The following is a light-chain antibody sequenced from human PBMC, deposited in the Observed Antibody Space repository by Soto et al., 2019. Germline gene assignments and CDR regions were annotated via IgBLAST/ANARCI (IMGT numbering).Light chain of an antibody. V-gene: IGKV3-11*01. CDR2: DAS. CDR1: QSVSSY. Sequence: EIVLTQSPATLSLSPGERATLSCRASQSVSSYLAWYQQKPGQAPRLLIYDASNRATGIPARFSGSGSGTDYTLTISSLAPEDFAVYYCHQRSNWPRTFGQGTKVDI. J-gene: IGKJ1*01. CDR3: HQRSNWPRT.